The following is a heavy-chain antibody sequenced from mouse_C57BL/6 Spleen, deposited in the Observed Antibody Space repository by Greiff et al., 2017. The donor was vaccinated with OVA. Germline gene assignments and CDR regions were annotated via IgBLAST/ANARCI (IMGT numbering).Heavy chain of an antibody. CDR2: ISDGGSYT. Sequence: DVKLVESGGGLVKPGGSLKLSCAASGFTFSSYAMSWVRQTPEKRLEWVATISDGGSYTYYPDNVKGRFTISRDNAKNNLYLQMSHLKSEDTAMYYCARDLTGTYFDYWGQGTTLTVSS. V-gene: IGHV5-4*01. D-gene: IGHD4-1*01. CDR3: ARDLTGTYFDY. CDR1: GFTFSSYA. J-gene: IGHJ2*01.